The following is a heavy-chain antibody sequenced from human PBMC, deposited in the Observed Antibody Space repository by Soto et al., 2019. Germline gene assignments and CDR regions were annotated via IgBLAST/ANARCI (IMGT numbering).Heavy chain of an antibody. CDR1: GGTFSSYA. Sequence: QVQLVQSGAEVKKPGSSVKVSCKASGGTFSSYAISWVRQAPGQGLEWMGGIIPIFGTANYAQKFQGRVTITADESTSTAYMELSSLRSEDTAVYYCARAGWVAAIPSEDRDRPDWDLSYWGQGTLVTVSS. CDR2: IIPIFGTA. V-gene: IGHV1-69*01. D-gene: IGHD2-21*02. J-gene: IGHJ4*02. CDR3: ARAGWVAAIPSEDRDRPDWDLSY.